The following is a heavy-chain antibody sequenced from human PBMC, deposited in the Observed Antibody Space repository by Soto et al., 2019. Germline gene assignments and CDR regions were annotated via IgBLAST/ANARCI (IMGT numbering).Heavy chain of an antibody. D-gene: IGHD2-2*01. CDR3: ARTPKGYCSSTSCSTDY. CDR2: IIPILGIA. V-gene: IGHV1-69*02. CDR1: GGTFSSYT. J-gene: IGHJ4*02. Sequence: QVQLVQSGAEVKKPGSSVKVSCKASGGTFSSYTISWVRQAPGQGLEWMGRIIPILGIANYAQKFQGRVTITADKSTSTAYMELSSLRSEDTAVYYCARTPKGYCSSTSCSTDYWGQGTLVTVSS.